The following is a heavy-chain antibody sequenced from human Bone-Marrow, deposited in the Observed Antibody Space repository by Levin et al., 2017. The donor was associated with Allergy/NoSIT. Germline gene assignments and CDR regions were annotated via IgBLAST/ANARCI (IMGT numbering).Heavy chain of an antibody. V-gene: IGHV3-72*01. J-gene: IGHJ3*02. CDR1: GFTFSNHF. CDR2: IRRKPNSYST. Sequence: GGSLRLSCAASGFTFSNHFMEWVRQAPGKGLEWVGRIRRKPNSYSTTYAASVKGRFIISRDDSKNSVYLQMNNLKTEDTAVYYCARVLDYYDSSGYSVDAFDIWGQGTMVTVSS. CDR3: ARVLDYYDSSGYSVDAFDI. D-gene: IGHD3-22*01.